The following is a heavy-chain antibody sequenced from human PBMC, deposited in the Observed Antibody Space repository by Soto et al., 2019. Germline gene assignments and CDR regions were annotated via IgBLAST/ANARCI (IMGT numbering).Heavy chain of an antibody. CDR3: ARVQGSLVWFGELLYKDYYYYGMDV. Sequence: ASVKLSCKASGYTFTSYGISWVRQAPRQGLEWMGWISAYNGNTNYAQKLQGRVTMTTDTSTSTAYMELRSLRSDDTAVYYCARVQGSLVWFGELLYKDYYYYGMDVWGQWTTVTVSS. V-gene: IGHV1-18*04. CDR1: GYTFTSYG. J-gene: IGHJ6*02. D-gene: IGHD3-10*01. CDR2: ISAYNGNT.